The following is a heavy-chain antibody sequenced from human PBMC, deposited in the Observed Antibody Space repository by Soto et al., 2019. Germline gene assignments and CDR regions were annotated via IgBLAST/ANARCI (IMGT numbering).Heavy chain of an antibody. J-gene: IGHJ6*02. CDR1: GGSISSGGYY. CDR2: IYYSGST. CDR3: ARAERGDYRSVYYYYYGMDV. V-gene: IGHV4-31*03. Sequence: SETLSLTCTVSGGSISSGGYYWSWIRQHPGKGLEWIGYIYYSGSTYYNPSLKSRVTISVDTSKNQFSLKLSSVTAADTAVYYCARAERGDYRSVYYYYYGMDVWGQGTTVTVSS. D-gene: IGHD4-17*01.